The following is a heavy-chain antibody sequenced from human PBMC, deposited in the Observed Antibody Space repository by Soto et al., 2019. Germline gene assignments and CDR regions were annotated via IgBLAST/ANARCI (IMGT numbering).Heavy chain of an antibody. CDR3: ARDPFQFRFRTTVTTTTKTQNNDY. D-gene: IGHD4-17*01. J-gene: IGHJ4*02. CDR1: GFTFSSYS. Sequence: GGSLRLSCAASGFTFSSYSVNWVRQAPGKGLEWVSYISSSSSTIYYADSVKGRFTISRDNAKNSLYLQMNSLRDEDTAVYYCARDPFQFRFRTTVTTTTKTQNNDYWGQGTLVTVSS. CDR2: ISSSSSTI. V-gene: IGHV3-48*02.